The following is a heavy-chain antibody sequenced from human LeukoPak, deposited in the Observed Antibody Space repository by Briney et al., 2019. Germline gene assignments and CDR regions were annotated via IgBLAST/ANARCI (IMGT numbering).Heavy chain of an antibody. CDR1: GFTFSSYG. V-gene: IGHV3-7*05. CDR3: AREDGTFDP. J-gene: IGHJ5*02. CDR2: IHPDTTHK. D-gene: IGHD5-24*01. Sequence: GRSLRLSCAASGFTFSSYGMHWVRQAPGKGLEWVANIHPDTTHKYYVESVRGRFTISRDNAKNSLFLQMNSLGADDTAVYYCAREDGTFDPWGPGTLVTVSS.